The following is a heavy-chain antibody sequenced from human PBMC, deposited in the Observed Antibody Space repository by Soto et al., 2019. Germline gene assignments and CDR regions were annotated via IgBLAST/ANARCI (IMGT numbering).Heavy chain of an antibody. CDR3: ARLFCSTDTCDSWFDP. J-gene: IGHJ5*02. V-gene: IGHV5-10-1*01. CDR2: IDPRDSQT. CDR1: GYTFTTFW. D-gene: IGHD1-26*01. Sequence: PGESLKISCTGLGYTFTTFWISWVRQMPGKGLEWMGRIDPRDSQTNYSPSFQGHVTISVDKSISTACLQWDSLKASDTAMYYCARLFCSTDTCDSWFDPWGQGTLVTVSS.